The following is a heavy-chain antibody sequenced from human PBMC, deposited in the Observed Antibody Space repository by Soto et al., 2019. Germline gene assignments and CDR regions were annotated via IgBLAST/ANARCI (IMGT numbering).Heavy chain of an antibody. J-gene: IGHJ4*02. CDR2: IYYSGST. D-gene: IGHD1-26*01. V-gene: IGHV4-59*12. CDR1: GGSISSYY. CDR3: ARDTGTYPYYFDY. Sequence: SETLSLTCTVSGGSISSYYWSWIRQPPGKGLEWIGYIYYSGSTNYNPSLKSRVTISVDTSKNQISLKLNSVTAADTAVYYCARDTGTYPYYFDYWGQGTLVTVSS.